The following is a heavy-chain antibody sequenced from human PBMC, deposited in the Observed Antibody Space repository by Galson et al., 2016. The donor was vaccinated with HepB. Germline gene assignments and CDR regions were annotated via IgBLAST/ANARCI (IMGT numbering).Heavy chain of an antibody. CDR1: GFVFSDYY. CDR2: ISTSGTYT. D-gene: IGHD2-21*01. CDR3: ARDLKFRNWFDP. V-gene: IGHV3-11*06. Sequence: SLRLSCAASGFVFSDYYMSWLRQAPGKGLEWISDISTSGTYTDYADSVKGRFTISRDNATNSLFLRMNNLRAEDTAVYLCARDLKFRNWFDPWGQGTLVAVSS. J-gene: IGHJ5*02.